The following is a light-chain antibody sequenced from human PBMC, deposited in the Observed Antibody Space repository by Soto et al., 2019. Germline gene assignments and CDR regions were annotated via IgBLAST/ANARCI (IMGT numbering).Light chain of an antibody. V-gene: IGKV1-13*02. J-gene: IGKJ4*01. CDR3: QQFNRYPLT. CDR2: DAS. CDR1: QGISSA. Sequence: AIQLTQSPSSLSASVGDRVTITCRASQGISSALAWYQQKPGKAPKLLIYDASSLESGVPSRFSGSGSGTDFTLTISSLQTEDFATYYCQQFNRYPLTFGGGTKVDIK.